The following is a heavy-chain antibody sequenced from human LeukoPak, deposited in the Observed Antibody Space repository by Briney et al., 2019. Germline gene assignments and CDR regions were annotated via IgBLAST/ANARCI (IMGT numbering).Heavy chain of an antibody. V-gene: IGHV4-61*05. CDR1: GSSISSSSYS. Sequence: SETLSLTCTVSGSSISSSSYSWGWIRRPPGKGLEWIGYIYHKGMTNYNPSLKSRVTISIDTSKNHFSLRLTSVTEADTAFYYCARGGFYSSYSHFDSWGQGALVTVSS. D-gene: IGHD6-6*01. J-gene: IGHJ4*02. CDR3: ARGGFYSSYSHFDS. CDR2: IYHKGMT.